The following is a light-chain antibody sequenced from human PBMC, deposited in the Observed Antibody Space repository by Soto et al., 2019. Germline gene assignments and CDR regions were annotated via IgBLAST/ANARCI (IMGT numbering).Light chain of an antibody. Sequence: EIVMTQSPATLSVSPGERATLSCRASQNVSSNLAWYQQKPGQAPRLLIYGASTRATGIPARFSGSGSGTEFTLTMSGLQSEDFAVYYCQQYNNWPPWTLRQGTKVEIK. V-gene: IGKV3-15*01. CDR3: QQYNNWPPWT. CDR1: QNVSSN. CDR2: GAS. J-gene: IGKJ1*01.